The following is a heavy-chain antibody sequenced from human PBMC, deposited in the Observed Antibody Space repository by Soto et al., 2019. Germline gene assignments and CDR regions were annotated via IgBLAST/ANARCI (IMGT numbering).Heavy chain of an antibody. CDR1: GGTFSSYA. CDR2: IIPIFGTA. J-gene: IGHJ6*02. Sequence: ASVKDSCKASGGTFSSYAISWVRQAPGQGLEWMGGIIPIFGTANYAQKFQGRVTITADKSTSTAYMELSSLRSEDTAVYYCARGEVAGNDLFYYGMDVWGQGTTVTVSS. D-gene: IGHD6-19*01. CDR3: ARGEVAGNDLFYYGMDV. V-gene: IGHV1-69*06.